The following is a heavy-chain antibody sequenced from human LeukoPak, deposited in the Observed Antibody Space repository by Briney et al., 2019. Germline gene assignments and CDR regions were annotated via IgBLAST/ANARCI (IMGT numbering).Heavy chain of an antibody. D-gene: IGHD2-15*01. CDR2: IHHSGTT. Sequence: SETLSLTCTVSGGSISSSNWWGWVRQPPGKGLECTGEIHHSGTTNYNPSLKSRVTISVDKSKNEFSLKLNSVTAADTAVYYCARAFLVGYSPEEYFFDYWGQGTLVTVSS. J-gene: IGHJ4*02. V-gene: IGHV4-4*02. CDR1: GGSISSSNW. CDR3: ARAFLVGYSPEEYFFDY.